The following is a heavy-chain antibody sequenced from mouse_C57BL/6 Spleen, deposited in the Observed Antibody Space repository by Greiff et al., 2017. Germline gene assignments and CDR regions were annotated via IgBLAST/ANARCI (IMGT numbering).Heavy chain of an antibody. D-gene: IGHD2-1*01. J-gene: IGHJ3*01. CDR1: GYTFTSYW. CDR2: IDPSDSYT. Sequence: QVQLQQPGAELVMPGASVKLSCKASGYTFTSYWMHWVKPRPGQGLEWIGEIDPSDSYTNYNQKFKGKSTLTVDKSSSTAYMQLSSLTSEDSAVYDCASTTGGFAYWGQGTLVTVAA. CDR3: ASTTGGFAY. V-gene: IGHV1-69*01.